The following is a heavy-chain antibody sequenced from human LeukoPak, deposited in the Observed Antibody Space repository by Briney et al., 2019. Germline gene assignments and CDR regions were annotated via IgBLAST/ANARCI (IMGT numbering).Heavy chain of an antibody. CDR1: GGSISSSNW. CDR2: IYHSGST. Sequence: ASETLSLTCAVSGGSISSSNWWSWVRQPPGKGLEWIREIYHSGSTNYNPSLKSRVTISVDKSKNQFSPKLSSVTAADTAVYYCARARYDILTGYSPSYYFDYWGQGTLVTVSS. V-gene: IGHV4-4*02. CDR3: ARARYDILTGYSPSYYFDY. J-gene: IGHJ4*02. D-gene: IGHD3-9*01.